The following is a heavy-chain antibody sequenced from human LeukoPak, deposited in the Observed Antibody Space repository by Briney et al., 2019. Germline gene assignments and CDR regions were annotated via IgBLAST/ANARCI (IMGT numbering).Heavy chain of an antibody. CDR2: ISSSGSTI. J-gene: IGHJ4*02. CDR1: GFIFRSFS. D-gene: IGHD2-15*01. Sequence: GGSLRLSCAASGFIFRSFSMTWVRQAPGKGLEWVSYISSSGSTIYYADSVKGRFTISRDNAKNSLYLQMNSLRAEDTAVYYCARAPPYCSGGSCYRIVDYWGQGTLVTVSS. CDR3: ARAPPYCSGGSCYRIVDY. V-gene: IGHV3-48*04.